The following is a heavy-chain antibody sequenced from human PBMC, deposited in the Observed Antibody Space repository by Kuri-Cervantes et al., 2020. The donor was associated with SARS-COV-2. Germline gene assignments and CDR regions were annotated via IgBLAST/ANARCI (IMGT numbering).Heavy chain of an antibody. D-gene: IGHD6-13*01. CDR3: ASGRGSWTDY. Sequence: ESLKISCTVSGGSISSSSYYWGWIRQPPGKALEWIGSIYSRGSTYYNPSLKSRVTISVDTSKNQFSLKLSSVTAADTAVYYCASGRGSWTDYWGQGTLVTVSS. V-gene: IGHV4-39*07. CDR2: IYSRGST. J-gene: IGHJ4*02. CDR1: GGSISSSSYY.